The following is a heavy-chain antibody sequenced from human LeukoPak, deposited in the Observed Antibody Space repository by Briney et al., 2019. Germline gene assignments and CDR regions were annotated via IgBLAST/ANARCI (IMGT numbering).Heavy chain of an antibody. D-gene: IGHD3-10*01. J-gene: IGHJ4*02. V-gene: IGHV3-53*01. CDR3: TKLKGWYGEGYFDY. CDR1: GFTVSSTY. CDR2: IYTGGTT. Sequence: GGSLRLSCAASGFTVSSTYMGWVRQPAGKGLEWVSVIYTGGTTFYADSVKGRFTISKDNSKNTLYLQMNSLRADDTAVYYCTKLKGWYGEGYFDYWGQGTLVTVSS.